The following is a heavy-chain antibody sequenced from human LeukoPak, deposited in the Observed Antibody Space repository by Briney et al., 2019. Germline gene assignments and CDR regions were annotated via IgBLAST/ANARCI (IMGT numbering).Heavy chain of an antibody. J-gene: IGHJ6*02. CDR1: GFTFSSYG. CDR3: AKDVDGDYVQGQSTYYYYYGMDV. Sequence: PGGPLRLSCAASGFTFSSYGMHWVRQAPGKGLEWVAVISYDGSNKYYADSVKGRFTISRDNSKNTLYLQMNSLRAEDTAVYYCAKDVDGDYVQGQSTYYYYYGMDVWGQGTTVTVSS. V-gene: IGHV3-30*18. D-gene: IGHD4-17*01. CDR2: ISYDGSNK.